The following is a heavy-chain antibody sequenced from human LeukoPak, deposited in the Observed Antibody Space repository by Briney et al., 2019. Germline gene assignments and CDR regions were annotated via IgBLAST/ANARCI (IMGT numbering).Heavy chain of an antibody. Sequence: PGGSLRLSCAASGFTFSSFAMHWVRQAPGKGLEWVAVISYDGSNKYYADSVKGRFTISRDNAKNSLYLQMNSLRAEDTALYYCARGWFDRGDFDYWGQGTLVTVSS. CDR3: ARGWFDRGDFDY. V-gene: IGHV3-30-3*01. J-gene: IGHJ4*02. D-gene: IGHD3-10*01. CDR1: GFTFSSFA. CDR2: ISYDGSNK.